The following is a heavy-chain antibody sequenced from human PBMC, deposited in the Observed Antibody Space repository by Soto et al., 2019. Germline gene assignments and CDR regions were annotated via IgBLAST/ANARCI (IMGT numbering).Heavy chain of an antibody. D-gene: IGHD5-12*01. CDR2: ISYDGSNK. CDR1: GFTFSSYA. J-gene: IGHJ6*02. Sequence: QVQLVESGGGVVQPGRSLRLSCAASGFTFSSYAMHWVRQAPGKGLEWVAVISYDGSNKYYADSVKGRFTISRDNSKNTLYLQMNSLRAEDTAVYYCAREVNGYRAYGMDVWGQGTTVTVSS. CDR3: AREVNGYRAYGMDV. V-gene: IGHV3-30-3*01.